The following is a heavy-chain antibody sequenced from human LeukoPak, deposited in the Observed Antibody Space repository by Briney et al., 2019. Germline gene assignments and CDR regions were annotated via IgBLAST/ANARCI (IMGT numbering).Heavy chain of an antibody. V-gene: IGHV3-7*01. CDR3: ARGKRFGELFYFDY. CDR2: IKQNGNEK. D-gene: IGHD3-10*01. CDR1: GFTFSSYW. Sequence: PGRSLRLSCAASGFTFSSYWMSWVRQAPGQGLEWVVNIKQNGNEKYYVDSGKGRFTISRDNAKNSLYLQINSLRAEDTAMYYCARGKRFGELFYFDYWGQGTLVTVSS. J-gene: IGHJ4*02.